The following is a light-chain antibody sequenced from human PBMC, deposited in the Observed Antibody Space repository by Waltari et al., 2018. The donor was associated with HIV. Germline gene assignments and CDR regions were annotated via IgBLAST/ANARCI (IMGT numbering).Light chain of an antibody. CDR2: DNT. CDR3: GTWDSSLSAVL. Sequence: QSVWTQPPSVSAAPGQKVTISCTGGSPNIGSNRVFWDQQLPGKAPKLLIYDNTKRPSGIPDRFSGSKSGTLATMGITGLQTGDEADYYCGTWDSSLSAVLFGGGTKLTVL. J-gene: IGLJ2*01. CDR1: SPNIGSNR. V-gene: IGLV1-51*01.